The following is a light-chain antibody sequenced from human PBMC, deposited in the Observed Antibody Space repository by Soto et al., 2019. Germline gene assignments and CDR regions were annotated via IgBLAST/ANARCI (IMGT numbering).Light chain of an antibody. CDR2: GAS. CDR3: QQYGSSPPVT. J-gene: IGKJ5*01. CDR1: QSVSSSY. V-gene: IGKV3-20*01. Sequence: EIVLTQSPGTLSLSPWERATLSCRASQSVSSSYVAWYQQKPGQAPRLLIYGASSRATGIPDRFSGSGSGTDFTLTISRLEPEDCAVYYCQQYGSSPPVTFGQGTRLEIK.